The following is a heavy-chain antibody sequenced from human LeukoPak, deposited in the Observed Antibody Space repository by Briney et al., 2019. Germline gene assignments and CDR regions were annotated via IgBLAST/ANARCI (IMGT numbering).Heavy chain of an antibody. Sequence: PSETLSLTCIVSGGSINNHYWTWIRQTPGKGLEWIGDIHYTGTTNYNPSLKSRVTISVDTSKNQFSLKLSSVTAADTAVYYCARLGVTSGWHDADYWGQGTLVTVSS. V-gene: IGHV4-59*08. D-gene: IGHD6-19*01. CDR2: IHYTGTT. CDR3: ARLGVTSGWHDADY. J-gene: IGHJ4*02. CDR1: GGSINNHY.